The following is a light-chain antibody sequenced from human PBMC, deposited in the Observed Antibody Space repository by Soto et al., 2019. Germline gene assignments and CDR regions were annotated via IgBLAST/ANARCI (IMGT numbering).Light chain of an antibody. V-gene: IGKV3-15*01. CDR1: QSISTN. J-gene: IGKJ1*01. Sequence: EIVMTQSPATLSVSPGERVTLSCRASQSISTNLAWYQQKPGQAPRLLIYGASTRATDIPARFSGSGSGTEFTVTISSLQSEDFAVYYCQQYNDWPRTFGHGTKVEI. CDR2: GAS. CDR3: QQYNDWPRT.